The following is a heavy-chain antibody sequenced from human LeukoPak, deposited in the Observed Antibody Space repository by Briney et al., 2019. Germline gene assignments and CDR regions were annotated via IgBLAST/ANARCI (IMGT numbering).Heavy chain of an antibody. CDR3: ARPYYDFWSGYGASYYYGMDV. CDR2: ISSSGSII. J-gene: IGHJ6*02. Sequence: GGSLRLSCAASGFTFSSYEMNWVGQGQGKGVEGGSYISSSGSIIYYADSVKGRFTPSRDNATNSLYLQMTSLRAEDTAVYYCARPYYDFWSGYGASYYYGMDVWGQGTTVTVSS. D-gene: IGHD3-3*01. V-gene: IGHV3-48*03. CDR1: GFTFSSYE.